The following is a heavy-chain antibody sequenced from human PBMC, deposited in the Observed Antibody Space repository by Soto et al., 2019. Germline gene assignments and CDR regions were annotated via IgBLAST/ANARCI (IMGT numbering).Heavy chain of an antibody. CDR2: IYHSGTA. CDR1: GGSMNYYY. D-gene: IGHD5-12*01. CDR3: ARDRAIISAPTKEYVFEI. J-gene: IGHJ3*02. Sequence: SETLSLTCSVSGGSMNYYYWSWIRQPPGKGLEWIGYIYHSGTAEYNPSLKSRVTLSVDTSKSQFSPKMSSVTTADTAVYYCARDRAIISAPTKEYVFEIWGQGTMVTVSS. V-gene: IGHV4-59*01.